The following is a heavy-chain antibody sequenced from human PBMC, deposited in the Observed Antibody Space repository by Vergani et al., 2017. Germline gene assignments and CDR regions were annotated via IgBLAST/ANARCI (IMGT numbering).Heavy chain of an antibody. CDR1: GYTFTSYA. D-gene: IGHD3-10*01. CDR3: ARDMRLLWFGELSSFDP. V-gene: IGHV7-4-1*02. J-gene: IGHJ5*02. CDR2: INTNTGNP. Sequence: QVQLVQSGSELKKPGASVKVSCKASGYTFTSYAMNWVRQAPGQGLEWMGWINTNTGNPTYAQGFTGRFVFTLDTSVSTEYLQISSLKAEETAVYYCARDMRLLWFGELSSFDPWGQGTLVTVSS.